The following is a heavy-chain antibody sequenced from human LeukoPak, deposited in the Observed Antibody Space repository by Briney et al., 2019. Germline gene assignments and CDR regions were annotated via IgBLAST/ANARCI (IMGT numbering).Heavy chain of an antibody. CDR3: ASRSHQAGIQLYYYYYMDV. J-gene: IGHJ6*03. CDR2: IIPIFGTA. D-gene: IGHD5-18*01. Sequence: SVKVSCKASGGTFSSYAISWVRQAPGQGLEWMGGIIPIFGTANYAQKFQGRVTITADKSTSTAYMELSSLRSEDTAVYYCASRSHQAGIQLYYYYYMDVWGKGTTVTVSS. CDR1: GGTFSSYA. V-gene: IGHV1-69*06.